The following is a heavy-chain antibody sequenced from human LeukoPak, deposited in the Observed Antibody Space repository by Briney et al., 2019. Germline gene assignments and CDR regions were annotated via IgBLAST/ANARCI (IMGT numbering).Heavy chain of an antibody. CDR1: GFTFSYYA. Sequence: GGSLRLSCAASGFTFSYYAMSWVRQAPGGGVGWVSVISGSGDSTSNADSVRGRFTISRDNSKNTLYLQMNSLRAEDTAVYYCAKDGSGSYWQLYFDYWGQGTLVTVSS. CDR2: ISGSGDST. V-gene: IGHV3-23*01. D-gene: IGHD3-10*01. CDR3: AKDGSGSYWQLYFDY. J-gene: IGHJ4*02.